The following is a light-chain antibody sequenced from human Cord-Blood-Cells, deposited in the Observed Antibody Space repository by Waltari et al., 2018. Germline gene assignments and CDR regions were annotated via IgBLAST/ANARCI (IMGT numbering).Light chain of an antibody. CDR2: DAS. CDR3: QQRSNWPRLT. V-gene: IGKV3-11*01. J-gene: IGKJ4*01. CDR1: QRVSSY. Sequence: VLPQSPATLSLSPGERATLSCRASQRVSSYLAWYQQKPGQAPRLLIYDASNRATGIPARFSGSGSGTDLTLTISSLEPEDFAVYYCQQRSNWPRLTFGGGTKVEIK.